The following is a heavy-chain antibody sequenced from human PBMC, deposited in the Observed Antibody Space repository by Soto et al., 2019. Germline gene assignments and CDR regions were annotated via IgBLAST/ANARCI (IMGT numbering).Heavy chain of an antibody. J-gene: IGHJ6*02. CDR1: GFTFSSYA. V-gene: IGHV3-23*01. Sequence: GGSLRLSCAASGFTFSSYAMSWVRQAPGKGLEWVSAISGSGGSTYYADSVKGRFTISRDNSKNTLYLQMNSLRAEDTAVYYCAKHGSGSSFSRGGMDGWGQGTTVTVSS. CDR3: AKHGSGSSFSRGGMDG. D-gene: IGHD5-12*01. CDR2: ISGSGGST.